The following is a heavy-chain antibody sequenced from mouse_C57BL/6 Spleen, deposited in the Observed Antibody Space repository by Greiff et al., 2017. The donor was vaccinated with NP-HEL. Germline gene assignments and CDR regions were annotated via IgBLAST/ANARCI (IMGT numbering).Heavy chain of an antibody. CDR2: INPYNGDT. CDR1: GYSFTGYF. Sequence: VQLKESGPELVKPGDSVKISCKASGYSFTGYFMNWVMQSPGKSLEWIGRINPYNGDTFYNQKFKGKATLTVDKSSSTAHRELRSLTSEDSAVYYCARGKITTGDYAMDYWGQGTSVTVSS. CDR3: ARGKITTGDYAMDY. J-gene: IGHJ4*01. D-gene: IGHD2-4*01. V-gene: IGHV1-20*01.